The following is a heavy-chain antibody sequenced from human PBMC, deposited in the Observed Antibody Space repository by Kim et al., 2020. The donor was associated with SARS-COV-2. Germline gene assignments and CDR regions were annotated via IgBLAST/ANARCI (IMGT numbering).Heavy chain of an antibody. Sequence: APVKVSCKASGYTFTSYAMNWVRQAPGQGLEWMGWINTNTGNPTYAQGFTGRFVFSLDTSVSTAYLQISSLKAEDTAVYYCAREMGRGYSGYEGDEHWGQGTLVTVSS. CDR2: INTNTGNP. D-gene: IGHD5-12*01. J-gene: IGHJ4*02. CDR3: AREMGRGYSGYEGDEH. CDR1: GYTFTSYA. V-gene: IGHV7-4-1*02.